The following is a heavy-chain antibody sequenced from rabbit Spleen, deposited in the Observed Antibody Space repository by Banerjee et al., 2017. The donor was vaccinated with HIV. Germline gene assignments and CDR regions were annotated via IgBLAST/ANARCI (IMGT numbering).Heavy chain of an antibody. CDR3: ARSPASDWYYDL. Sequence: QSLEESGGDLVKPGASLTLTCTASGFSFSSSYWICWVRQAPGKGLEWIACIYATSGGTWYANWAKGRFTVSKTSSTTVTLQMTSLPVADTATYFCARSPASDWYYDLWGQGTLVTVS. CDR1: GFSFSSSYW. D-gene: IGHD2-1*01. V-gene: IGHV1S40*01. J-gene: IGHJ4*01. CDR2: IYATSGGT.